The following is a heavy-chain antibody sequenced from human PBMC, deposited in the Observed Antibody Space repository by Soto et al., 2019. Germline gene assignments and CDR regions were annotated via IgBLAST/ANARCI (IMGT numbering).Heavy chain of an antibody. J-gene: IGHJ3*02. CDR1: GFMFSSYE. D-gene: IGHD3-3*01. Sequence: AGGSLRLSCAASGFMFSSYEMNWVRQAPGKGLEWVSFISNSGSTIYYADSVKGRFTISRDNTKNTLYLQMNSLRAEDTDVYYCASLRFLEWLLQFPNGDTSDIWGRGTMVTVSS. V-gene: IGHV3-48*03. CDR2: ISNSGSTI. CDR3: ASLRFLEWLLQFPNGDTSDI.